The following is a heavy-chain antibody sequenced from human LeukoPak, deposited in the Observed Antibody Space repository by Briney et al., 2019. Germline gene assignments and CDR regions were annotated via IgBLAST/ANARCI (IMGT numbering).Heavy chain of an antibody. J-gene: IGHJ4*02. D-gene: IGHD3-16*01. CDR1: GFTFSSYG. CDR2: ISGSSSTI. V-gene: IGHV3-48*04. CDR3: AREYGRGRYFDY. Sequence: GGSLRLSCAASGFTFSSYGMNWVRQAPGKGLDWVSYISGSSSTIYYADSVKGRFTISRDNAKNSLYLQLNSLRAEDTAVYYCAREYGRGRYFDYWGQGTLVTVSS.